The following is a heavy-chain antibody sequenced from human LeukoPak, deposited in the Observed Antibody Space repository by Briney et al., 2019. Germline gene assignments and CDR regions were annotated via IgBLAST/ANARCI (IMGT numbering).Heavy chain of an antibody. V-gene: IGHV4-4*07. CDR1: GGSINGYY. CDR2: IYNSESI. D-gene: IGHD6-13*01. CDR3: ARDRSSSYTRDWFDP. Sequence: SETLSLTCIVSGGSINGYYWSWIRQPAGKRLEWIGRIYNSESINYNPSLKSRVTMSIDTSKNQFSLKLNSVTAADTAVYYCARDRSSSYTRDWFDPWGQGALVTVSS. J-gene: IGHJ5*02.